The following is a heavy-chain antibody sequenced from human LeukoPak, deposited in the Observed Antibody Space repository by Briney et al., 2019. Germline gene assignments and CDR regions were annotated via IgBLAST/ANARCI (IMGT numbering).Heavy chain of an antibody. CDR2: IHYSGKN. Sequence: PSETLSLTCTVSGGSISTYFWSWIRQPPGRGLEWIGYIHYSGKNDYNPSLKSRVTISVDTPKSQISLRLSSVTAADTAVYYCARVGGFELVFDYWGQGTLVTVSS. D-gene: IGHD6-13*01. CDR3: ARVGGFELVFDY. CDR1: GGSISTYF. J-gene: IGHJ4*02. V-gene: IGHV4-59*01.